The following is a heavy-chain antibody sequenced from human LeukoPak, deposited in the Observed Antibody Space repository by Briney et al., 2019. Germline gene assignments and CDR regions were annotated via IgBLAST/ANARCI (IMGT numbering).Heavy chain of an antibody. V-gene: IGHV3-66*01. Sequence: GGSLRLSCAASGFTVSSNYMSWVRQAPGKGLEWVSVIYSGGSTYYADSVKGRFTISRDNSKNTLYLQMNSLRAEDTAVYYCASNVYTAMVGGDYYFDYWGQGPLVTVPS. CDR2: IYSGGST. CDR3: ASNVYTAMVGGDYYFDY. D-gene: IGHD5-18*01. J-gene: IGHJ4*02. CDR1: GFTVSSNY.